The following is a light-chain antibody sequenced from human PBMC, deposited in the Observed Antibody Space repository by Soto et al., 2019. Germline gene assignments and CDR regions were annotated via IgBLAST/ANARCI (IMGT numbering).Light chain of an antibody. V-gene: IGKV1-16*01. J-gene: IGKJ1*01. Sequence: DIQMTQSPSSLSTSVGDRVTITCRASQGISNYLAWYQQKPGKAPKVLIYDASTLESGVPSRFSGSGSGTEFILTISSLQPEDSATYYCQQHNSSPWTFGQGTRVEIK. CDR3: QQHNSSPWT. CDR1: QGISNY. CDR2: DAS.